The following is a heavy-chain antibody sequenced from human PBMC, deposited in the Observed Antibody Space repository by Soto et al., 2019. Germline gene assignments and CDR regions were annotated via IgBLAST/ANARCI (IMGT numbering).Heavy chain of an antibody. Sequence: QVQLVQSGAEVKKPGASVKVSCKASGYTCTTYHISWVRQAPGQGLEWMGWISAYNGNTNYAQKLQGRVTMTKDTSTSTAYMERRSLRSDDTDVYYCARGAPPELDWGHGTLVTVSS. CDR2: ISAYNGNT. J-gene: IGHJ4*01. D-gene: IGHD1-7*01. V-gene: IGHV1-18*01. CDR3: ARGAPPELD. CDR1: GYTCTTYH.